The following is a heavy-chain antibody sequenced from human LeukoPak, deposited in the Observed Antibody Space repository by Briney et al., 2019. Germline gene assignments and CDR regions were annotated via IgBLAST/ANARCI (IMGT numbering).Heavy chain of an antibody. CDR3: ARIDYGGGYYYYYYYYMDV. D-gene: IGHD3-16*01. V-gene: IGHV4-39*01. Sequence: KPSETLSLTCTVSGGSISSSSYYWGWIRQPPGKGLEWIGSIYYSGSTYYNPSLKSRVTISVDTSKNQFSLKLSSVTAADTAVYYCARIDYGGGYYYYYYYYMDVWGKGTTVTVSS. J-gene: IGHJ6*03. CDR2: IYYSGST. CDR1: GGSISSSSYY.